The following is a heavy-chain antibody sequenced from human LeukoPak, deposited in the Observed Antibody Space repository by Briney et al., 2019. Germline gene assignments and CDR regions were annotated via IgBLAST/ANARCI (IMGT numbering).Heavy chain of an antibody. D-gene: IGHD3-22*01. CDR2: IYTSGST. Sequence: PSQSLSLTCTVSGGSISSGSYYWSWIRQPAGMGLEWIGRIYTSGSTNYNPSLKSRVTISVDTSKNQFSLKLRSVTAADTAVYYCARQDSSGYYYEGYFQHWGQGTLVTVSS. J-gene: IGHJ1*01. CDR1: GGSISSGSYY. CDR3: ARQDSSGYYYEGYFQH. V-gene: IGHV4-61*02.